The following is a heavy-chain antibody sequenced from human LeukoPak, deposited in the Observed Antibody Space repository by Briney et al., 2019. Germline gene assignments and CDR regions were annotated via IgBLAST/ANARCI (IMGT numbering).Heavy chain of an antibody. CDR2: MYYSGAT. D-gene: IGHD3-9*01. J-gene: IGHJ4*02. CDR1: GGSISSYY. V-gene: IGHV4-59*08. Sequence: SSETLSLTCTVSGGSISSYYWSWIRQPPGKGLEWIGYMYYSGATNYNPSLKSRVTMSVDTSMTHFSLQLSSVTVADTAVYYCARSDVLTAYAMALWGQGTLVIVSS. CDR3: ARSDVLTAYAMAL.